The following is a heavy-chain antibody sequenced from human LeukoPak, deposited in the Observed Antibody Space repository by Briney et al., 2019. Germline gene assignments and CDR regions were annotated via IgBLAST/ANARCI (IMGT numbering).Heavy chain of an antibody. J-gene: IGHJ4*02. Sequence: ESGRTLVNPTQTLTLTCTFSGFSLSTSGMCVSWIRQPPGKALEWLARIDGNDDKNYSTSLKTRLTISKDTSKNQVVLTMTNMDPVDTATYYCAHILFHYYESTGLPFIFDYWGQGTLVTVSS. CDR1: GFSLSTSGMC. V-gene: IGHV2-70*12. CDR2: IDGNDDK. CDR3: AHILFHYYESTGLPFIFDY. D-gene: IGHD3-22*01.